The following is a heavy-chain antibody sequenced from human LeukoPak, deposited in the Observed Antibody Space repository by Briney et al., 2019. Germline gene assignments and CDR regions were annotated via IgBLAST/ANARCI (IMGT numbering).Heavy chain of an antibody. CDR1: GDIFSSNSAA. J-gene: IGHJ4*02. CDR2: TYYRSKWYN. D-gene: IGHD6-19*01. Sequence: SQTLSLTCALSGDIFSSNSAAWNWIRQSPSRGLEWLVRTYYRSKWYNDYAVSVKSRITINPDTSKNQFSLQLNSVTPEDTAVYYCAREGSLDIAVAGTLDYWGQGTLVTVSS. CDR3: AREGSLDIAVAGTLDY. V-gene: IGHV6-1*01.